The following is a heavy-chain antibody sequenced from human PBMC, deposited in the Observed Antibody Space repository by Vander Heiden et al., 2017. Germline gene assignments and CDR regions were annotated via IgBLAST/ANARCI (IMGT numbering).Heavy chain of an antibody. CDR1: GGSFRGYY. J-gene: IGHJ4*02. V-gene: IGHV4-34*01. CDR3: ARALGYCSGGSCYK. Sequence: QVQLQQWGAGLLKPSETLSLTCAVYGGSFRGYYWSWIRQPPGKGLEWIGEINHSGSTNYNPSLKSRVTISVDTSKNQFSLKLNSVTAADTAVYYCARALGYCSGGSCYKWGQGTLVTVSS. CDR2: INHSGST. D-gene: IGHD2-15*01.